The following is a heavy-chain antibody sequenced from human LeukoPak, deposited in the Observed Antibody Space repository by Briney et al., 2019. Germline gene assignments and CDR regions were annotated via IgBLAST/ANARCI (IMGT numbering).Heavy chain of an antibody. Sequence: GASVKVSCKASGGTFSSYTISWVRQAPGQGLEWMGRIIPILGIANYAQKFQGRVTITADKSTSTAYMELSSLRSEDTAVYYCARDRGLVYYYYYMDVWGKGTTVTVSS. CDR3: ARDRGLVYYYYYMDV. J-gene: IGHJ6*03. CDR1: GGTFSSYT. V-gene: IGHV1-69*04. CDR2: IIPILGIA. D-gene: IGHD3-10*01.